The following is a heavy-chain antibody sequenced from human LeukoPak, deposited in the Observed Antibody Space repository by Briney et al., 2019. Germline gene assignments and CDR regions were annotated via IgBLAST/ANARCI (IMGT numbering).Heavy chain of an antibody. CDR1: GGTCSSYA. V-gene: IGHV1-8*02. CDR3: TRGSQNCASASCYNF. Sequence: ASVKVSCKASGGTCSSYAISWVRQAAGQGLEWMGWMNPNSGNTGYAQKFQGRVTMTRSTSISTAYMELGSLTSEDTAVYYCTRGSQNCASASCYNFWGQGTLVTVSS. D-gene: IGHD2-2*02. J-gene: IGHJ4*02. CDR2: MNPNSGNT.